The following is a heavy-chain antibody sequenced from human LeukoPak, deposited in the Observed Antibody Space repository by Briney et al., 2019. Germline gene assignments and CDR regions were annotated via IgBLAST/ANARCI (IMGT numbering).Heavy chain of an antibody. J-gene: IGHJ5*02. D-gene: IGHD6-19*01. CDR3: AKATQQWLVENYSDP. V-gene: IGHV4-39*07. CDR2: ISYSGNT. Sequence: SETLSLTCTVSGGSISTSIHYWGWIRQPPGKGLEWIGSISYSGNTYYNPSLKSRVTISLDTSQNQFSLKLSSMTAADTARYYCAKATQQWLVENYSDPWGQGTLVTVSS. CDR1: GGSISTSIHY.